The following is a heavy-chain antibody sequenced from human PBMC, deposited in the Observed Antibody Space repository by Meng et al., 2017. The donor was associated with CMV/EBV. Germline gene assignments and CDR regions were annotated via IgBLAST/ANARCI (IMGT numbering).Heavy chain of an antibody. D-gene: IGHD6-6*01. CDR2: ISGGSDTT. CDR3: ARSAEPYSSSSYMNYWYFDL. CDR1: GGSVSSGSYY. V-gene: IGHV3-11*04. J-gene: IGHJ2*01. Sequence: GGSLRLSCTVSGGSVSSGSYYWSWIRQPPGKGLEWVSYISGGSDTTYYAHSVKGRLTISRDNARNSLYLQMFSLRAEDTAVYYCARSAEPYSSSSYMNYWYFDLWGRGTLVTVSS.